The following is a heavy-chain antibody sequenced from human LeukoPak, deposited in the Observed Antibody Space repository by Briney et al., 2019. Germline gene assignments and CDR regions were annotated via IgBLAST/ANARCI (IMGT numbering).Heavy chain of an antibody. V-gene: IGHV1-2*02. J-gene: IGHJ4*02. CDR1: GYTFTDYY. CDR2: INPNSGGT. D-gene: IGHD2-2*01. CDR3: ATCSSTSCYAEK. Sequence: AAVKVSCKASGYTFTDYYMHWVRQAPGQGREWMGWINPNSGGTNYAQKFQGRVTMTRDTSISTAYMELSRLRSDDTAVYYCATCSSTSCYAEKWGQGTLVTVSS.